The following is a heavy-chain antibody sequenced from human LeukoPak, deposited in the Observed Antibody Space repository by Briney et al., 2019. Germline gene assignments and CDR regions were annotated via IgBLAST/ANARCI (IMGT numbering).Heavy chain of an antibody. Sequence: ASVKVSCKASGYTFTSYYIHWVRQAPGQGLEWMGIINPSGGSTSYAQKFQGRVTMTRDTSTSTVYLELSSLTSEDTAVYYCATSFGEPNWFDPWGQGTLVTVSS. CDR1: GYTFTSYY. D-gene: IGHD3-10*01. V-gene: IGHV1-46*01. J-gene: IGHJ5*02. CDR3: ATSFGEPNWFDP. CDR2: INPSGGST.